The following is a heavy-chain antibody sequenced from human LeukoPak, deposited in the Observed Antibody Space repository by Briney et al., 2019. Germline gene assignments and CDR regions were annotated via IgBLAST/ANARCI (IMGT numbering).Heavy chain of an antibody. CDR3: AKVLFTAKPIFDY. Sequence: PGGSLRLSCAASGFTFSSYGMHWVRQAPGKGLEWVAFIRYDGSNKYYADSVKGRFTISRDNSKNTLYLQMNSLRAEDTAVYYCAKVLFTAKPIFDYWGQGTLVTVSS. J-gene: IGHJ4*02. V-gene: IGHV3-30*02. CDR2: IRYDGSNK. CDR1: GFTFSSYG. D-gene: IGHD5-18*01.